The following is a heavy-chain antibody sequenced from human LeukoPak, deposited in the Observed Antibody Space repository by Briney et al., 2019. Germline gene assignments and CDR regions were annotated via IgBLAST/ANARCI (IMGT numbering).Heavy chain of an antibody. CDR1: GFTFSTHA. D-gene: IGHD3-10*01. CDR3: ARDRGGSAFDI. Sequence: PGGSLRLSCAASGFTFSTHAMSWVRQAPRRGLEWVSSIIDSGGATYYADSVKGRFTISRDNAKNTLYLQMNSLRAEDTAVYHCARDRGGSAFDILGQGTMVTVSS. V-gene: IGHV3-23*01. CDR2: IIDSGGAT. J-gene: IGHJ3*02.